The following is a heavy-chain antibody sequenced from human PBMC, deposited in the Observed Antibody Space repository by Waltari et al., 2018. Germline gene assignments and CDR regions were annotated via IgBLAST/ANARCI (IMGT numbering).Heavy chain of an antibody. J-gene: IGHJ4*02. CDR2: IKSDGSST. CDR1: GFTFTRYL. CDR3: TRALWLGELYDY. V-gene: IGHV3-74*01. Sequence: EVQLDESGGGLVQPGGSLRLSCSASGFTFTRYLMNWVRQAPGKGLVWVERIKSDGSSTTYADSVKGRFTISRDNAKNTVYLQMNSLRVEDTAVYYCTRALWLGELYDYWGQGTLVTVSS. D-gene: IGHD3-10*01.